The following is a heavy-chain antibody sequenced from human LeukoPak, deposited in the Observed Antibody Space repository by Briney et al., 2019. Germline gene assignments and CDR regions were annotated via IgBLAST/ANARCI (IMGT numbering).Heavy chain of an antibody. J-gene: IGHJ4*02. D-gene: IGHD6-19*01. CDR3: ARDLIAVAGTGTYPPDY. CDR1: GYTFTSYG. V-gene: IGHV1-18*01. CDR2: ISAYNGNT. Sequence: ASVKVSCKASGYTFTSYGIRWVRQAPGQGLEWMGWISAYNGNTNYAQKLQGRVTMTTDTSTSTAYMELRSLRSDDTAVYYCARDLIAVAGTGTYPPDYWGQGTLVTVSS.